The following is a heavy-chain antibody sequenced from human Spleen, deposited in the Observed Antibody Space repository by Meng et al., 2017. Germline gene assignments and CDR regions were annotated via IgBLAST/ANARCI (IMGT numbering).Heavy chain of an antibody. CDR2: INPNNGGT. D-gene: IGHD1-7*01. J-gene: IGHJ4*02. V-gene: IGHV1-2*06. CDR3: ARVEHIIGTYGDDY. CDR1: VYTFSDYY. Sequence: QVQLVQSGDEGKKPGASVKVSCEASVYTFSDYYIHWVRQAPGQGLEWMGRINPNNGGTNYAQNFEGRATMTSDTSISTAYMELSRLRSDDTAVYYCARVEHIIGTYGDDYWGQGTLVTSPQ.